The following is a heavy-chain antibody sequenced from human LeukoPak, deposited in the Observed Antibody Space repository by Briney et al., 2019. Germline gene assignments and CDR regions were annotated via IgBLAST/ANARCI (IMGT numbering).Heavy chain of an antibody. CDR3: ARDAGLAYCGGDCYDREFYFDY. CDR1: GGTFSSYA. Sequence: WASVKVSCKASGGTFSSYAISWVRQAPGQGLEWMGGIIPIFGTANYAQKFQGRVTITADESTSTAYMELSSLGSEDTAVYYCARDAGLAYCGGDCYDREFYFDYWGQGTLVTVSS. V-gene: IGHV1-69*01. D-gene: IGHD2-21*02. J-gene: IGHJ4*02. CDR2: IIPIFGTA.